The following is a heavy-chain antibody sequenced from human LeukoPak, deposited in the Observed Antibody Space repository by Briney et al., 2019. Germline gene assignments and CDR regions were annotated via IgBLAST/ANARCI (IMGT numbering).Heavy chain of an antibody. J-gene: IGHJ4*02. CDR2: IYHSGST. Sequence: SETLSLTCTVSGYSISSGYYWGWIRQPPGKGLEWIGSIYHSGSTYYNPSLKSRVTISVDTSKNQFSLKLSSVTAADTAVYYCARDQYCSGGSCYPDGFGYWGQGTLVTVSS. CDR1: GYSISSGYY. CDR3: ARDQYCSGGSCYPDGFGY. D-gene: IGHD2-15*01. V-gene: IGHV4-38-2*02.